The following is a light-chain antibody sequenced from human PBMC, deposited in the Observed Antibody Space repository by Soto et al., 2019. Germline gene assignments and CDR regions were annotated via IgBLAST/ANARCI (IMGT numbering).Light chain of an antibody. CDR1: QSIGKH. CDR2: AAS. CDR3: QQGYTSAIT. J-gene: IGKJ5*01. Sequence: DIQMTQSPSSLSASVGDRVTITCRASQSIGKHLNWYQQKPGKAPKFLIYAASNLQSGVPSRFSGSGSGTDFTLTINSLQPEDFATYYCQQGYTSAITFGQGPRL. V-gene: IGKV1-39*01.